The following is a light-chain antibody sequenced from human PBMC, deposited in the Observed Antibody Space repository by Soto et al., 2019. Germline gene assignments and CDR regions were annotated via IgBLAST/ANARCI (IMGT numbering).Light chain of an antibody. J-gene: IGLJ2*01. V-gene: IGLV2-14*01. CDR1: SSDVGAYNY. Sequence: QSVLTQHASVSGTRGQSITISCTGTSSDVGAYNYISWYQHHPGKAPQPMIYEVSNRPSGVSNRFSGSKSGNTASLTISGLQAEDEADYYCSSYTGSDSYVIFGGGTKVTVL. CDR3: SSYTGSDSYVI. CDR2: EVS.